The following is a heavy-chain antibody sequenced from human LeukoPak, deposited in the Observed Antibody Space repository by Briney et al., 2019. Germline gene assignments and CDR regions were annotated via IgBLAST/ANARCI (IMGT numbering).Heavy chain of an antibody. CDR1: GYTLTELS. V-gene: IGHV1-24*01. Sequence: ASVKVSCKVSGYTLTELSMHWVRQAPGKGLEWVGGFDPEDGETIYAQKFQGRVTMTEDTSTDTAYMELSSLRSEDTAVYYCATSRNDSSGYYLFYDAFDIWGQGTMVTVSS. J-gene: IGHJ3*02. CDR3: ATSRNDSSGYYLFYDAFDI. CDR2: FDPEDGET. D-gene: IGHD3-22*01.